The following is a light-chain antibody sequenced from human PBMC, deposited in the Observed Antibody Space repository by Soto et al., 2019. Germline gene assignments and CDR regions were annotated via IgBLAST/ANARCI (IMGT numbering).Light chain of an antibody. CDR3: SSYTSSSTVV. V-gene: IGLV2-14*01. CDR1: SSDVGGYNY. Sequence: QSALTQPASVSGSPGQSITISCTGTSSDVGGYNYVSWYQQHPGKAPKLMIYDVSNRPSWVSNRFSGYKSGNTASLTISGLQAEDEADYYCSSYTSSSTVVFGTGTKLTVL. J-gene: IGLJ1*01. CDR2: DVS.